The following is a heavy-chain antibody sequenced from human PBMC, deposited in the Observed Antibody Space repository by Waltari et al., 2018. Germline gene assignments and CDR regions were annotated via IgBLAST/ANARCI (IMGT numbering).Heavy chain of an antibody. D-gene: IGHD6-6*01. Sequence: QVQVVQSGAEVTKFGASVKVSCKASGYTFTSYGISWVRPAPGQGLEWMGWISAYNGNTNYAQKLQGRVTMTTDTSTSTGYMELRSLRPDDTAVYYCARDHGAYGSSYYFDYWGQGTLVTVSS. CDR1: GYTFTSYG. J-gene: IGHJ4*02. V-gene: IGHV1-18*01. CDR3: ARDHGAYGSSYYFDY. CDR2: ISAYNGNT.